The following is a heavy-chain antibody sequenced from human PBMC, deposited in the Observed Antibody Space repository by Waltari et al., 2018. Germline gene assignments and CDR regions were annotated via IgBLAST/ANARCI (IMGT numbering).Heavy chain of an antibody. V-gene: IGHV4-34*02. CDR1: GATFSGYY. D-gene: IGHD6-19*01. J-gene: IGHJ6*02. Sequence: QVQLQQWGAGLVKPSETLSLTCAVSGATFSGYYWSWIRQSPGKGLEWIGEINHSGGTNYNPSLKSRFSISVDTPKRQVSLKLTSATAADTAVYFCARRSSGWYGKDYYYGLDVWGRGTTVAVSS. CDR2: INHSGGT. CDR3: ARRSSGWYGKDYYYGLDV.